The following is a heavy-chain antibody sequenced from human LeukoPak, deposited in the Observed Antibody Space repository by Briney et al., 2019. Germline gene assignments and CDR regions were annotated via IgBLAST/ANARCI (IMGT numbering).Heavy chain of an antibody. D-gene: IGHD3-22*01. CDR1: GFTFSSYG. V-gene: IGHV3-33*01. J-gene: IGHJ4*02. CDR2: IWYDGSNK. Sequence: GGSLRLSCAASGFTFSSYGMHWVRQAPGKGLEWVAVIWYDGSNKYYADSVKGRFTISRDNSKNTLYLQMNSLRAEDTAVYYCARGTYYDSSHSDYWGQGTLVTVSS. CDR3: ARGTYYDSSHSDY.